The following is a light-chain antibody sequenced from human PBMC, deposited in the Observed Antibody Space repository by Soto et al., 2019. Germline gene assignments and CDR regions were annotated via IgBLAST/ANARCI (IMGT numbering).Light chain of an antibody. CDR3: SSYPSSSTLV. CDR1: SSDVGGYNY. J-gene: IGLJ2*01. CDR2: DVS. V-gene: IGLV2-14*01. Sequence: QSVLTQPASVSGSPGQSITISCTGTSSDVGGYNYVSWYQQHPGKAPKLMIYDVSNRPSGVSNRFSGSKSGNTASLTISGLQAEDEADYYCSSYPSSSTLVFGGGTKLTVL.